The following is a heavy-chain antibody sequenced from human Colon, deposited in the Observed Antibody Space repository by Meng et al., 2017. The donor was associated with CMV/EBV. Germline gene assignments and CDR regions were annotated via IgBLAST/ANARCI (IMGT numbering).Heavy chain of an antibody. D-gene: IGHD2-2*02. J-gene: IGHJ6*02. CDR1: GFTFSSYE. CDR3: ARDGTYCSSTSCYNGMDV. Sequence: GESLKISCVASGFTFSSYEMNWVRQAPGKGLEWVSYISSSGSTIYYADSVKGRFTISRDNAKNSLYLQMNSLRAEDTAVYYCARDGTYCSSTSCYNGMDVWGQGTTVTVSS. CDR2: ISSSGSTI. V-gene: IGHV3-48*03.